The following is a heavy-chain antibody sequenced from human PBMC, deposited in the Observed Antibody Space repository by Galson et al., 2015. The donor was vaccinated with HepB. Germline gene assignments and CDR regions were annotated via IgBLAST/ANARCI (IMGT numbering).Heavy chain of an antibody. CDR1: GFTFKNYG. CDR3: AKEGAEVGHPKFDS. V-gene: IGHV3-23*01. J-gene: IGHJ4*02. D-gene: IGHD3/OR15-3a*01. CDR2: IHGNGDYT. Sequence: SLRLSCAASGFTFKNYGMSWVRQAPGKGLEWVSGIHGNGDYTYYVESVKGRFTIPRDNSKNTLFLQMNSLRVDDTAIYYCAKEGAEVGHPKFDSWGQGIQVTVSS.